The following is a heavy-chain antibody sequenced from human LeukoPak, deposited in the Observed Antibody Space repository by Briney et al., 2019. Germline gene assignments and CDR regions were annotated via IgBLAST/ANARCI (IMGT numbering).Heavy chain of an antibody. V-gene: IGHV4-34*01. Sequence: SETLSLTCAVYGGSFSGYYWSWIRQPPGKGLEWIGEINHSGSTNYNPPLKSRVTISVDTSKNQFFLKLSSVTAADTAVYYCARGRVTMVRGVIFDYWGQGTLVTVSS. D-gene: IGHD3-10*01. J-gene: IGHJ4*02. CDR3: ARGRVTMVRGVIFDY. CDR2: INHSGST. CDR1: GGSFSGYY.